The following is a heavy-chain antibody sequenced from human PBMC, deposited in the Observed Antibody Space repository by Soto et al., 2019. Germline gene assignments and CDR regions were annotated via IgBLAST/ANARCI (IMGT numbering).Heavy chain of an antibody. V-gene: IGHV1-2*02. CDR3: ARSSGGNFGIIIEGSNWFAP. CDR2: INAHSGGT. Sequence: ASVKVSCKASGFSFTGYYIHWLRQAPGQGLEWMGWINAHSGGTEYAQKFQGRVTMTRDTSTSTVYMQLSSLRSEDTAVYYCARSSGGNFGIIIEGSNWFAPWGQGTLVTVSS. D-gene: IGHD3-3*01. J-gene: IGHJ5*02. CDR1: GFSFTGYY.